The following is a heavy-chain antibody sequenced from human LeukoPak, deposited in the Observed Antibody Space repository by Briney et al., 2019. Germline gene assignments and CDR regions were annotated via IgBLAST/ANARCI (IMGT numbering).Heavy chain of an antibody. J-gene: IGHJ3*02. V-gene: IGHV3-48*01. CDR1: GFTFSHYS. D-gene: IGHD6-13*01. CDR2: ISSSSSTI. Sequence: GGSLRLSCVASGFTFSHYSMNWVRQAPGKGLEWVSYISSSSSTIYYADSVKGRFTISRDNAKNSLYLQMNSLRAEDTAVYYCARDRTGSWSFDAFDIWGQGTMVTVSS. CDR3: ARDRTGSWSFDAFDI.